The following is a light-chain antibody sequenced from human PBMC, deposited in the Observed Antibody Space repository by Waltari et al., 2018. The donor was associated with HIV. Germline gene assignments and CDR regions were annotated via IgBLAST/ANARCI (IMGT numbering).Light chain of an antibody. Sequence: QSALTQPASVSGSFGQSITISCTGTSSDVGSYNLVSWYQYHPGKAPKLIIYEVSKLPSGGSNRFSGSKSGNTASLTVSGLQAEDEAHYYCCSYARSGIPFGGGTKLTVL. CDR2: EVS. J-gene: IGLJ2*01. V-gene: IGLV2-23*02. CDR3: CSYARSGIP. CDR1: SSDVGSYNL.